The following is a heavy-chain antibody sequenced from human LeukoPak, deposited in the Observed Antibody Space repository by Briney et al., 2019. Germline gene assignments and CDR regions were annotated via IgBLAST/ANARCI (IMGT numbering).Heavy chain of an antibody. V-gene: IGHV1-8*01. CDR2: MNPNSGNT. J-gene: IGHJ4*02. Sequence: ASVKVSCKASGYTFTSYDINWVRQATGQGLEWMGWMNPNSGNTGYAQKFQGRVTMTADESTNTAYMELSSLTSEDTAVYYCARDSRTYYYGSGSYYKVGRLDFWGQGTLVTVSS. CDR3: ARDSRTYYYGSGSYYKVGRLDF. D-gene: IGHD3-10*01. CDR1: GYTFTSYD.